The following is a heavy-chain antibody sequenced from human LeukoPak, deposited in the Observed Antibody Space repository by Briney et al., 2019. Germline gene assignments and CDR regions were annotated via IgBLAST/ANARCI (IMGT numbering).Heavy chain of an antibody. CDR2: IKSKTNGETV. CDR1: GFTFSGAW. J-gene: IGHJ4*02. D-gene: IGHD3-10*01. V-gene: IGHV3-15*01. CDR3: SKAYGGSGSD. Sequence: GGSLRLSCAASGFTFSGAWMSWVRQAPGEGLEWVGRIKSKTNGETVDYGAPVKGRFNISRDDSKNTVFLQMNSLKTEDTAVYYCSKAYGGSGSDWGQGTLVTVSS.